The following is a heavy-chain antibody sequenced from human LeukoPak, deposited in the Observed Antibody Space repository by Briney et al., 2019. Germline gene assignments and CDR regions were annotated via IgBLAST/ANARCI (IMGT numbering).Heavy chain of an antibody. CDR2: IGASYGST. Sequence: GGSLRLSCAASGFTFSSYAMNWVRQAPGKGLEWVSTIGASYGSTYYADSVKGRFTVSRDNSKDTLYLQMNSLRAEDTALYYCAKDPPGYSAPEYWGQGTLVTVSS. J-gene: IGHJ4*02. CDR3: AKDPPGYSAPEY. V-gene: IGHV3-23*01. CDR1: GFTFSSYA. D-gene: IGHD3-9*01.